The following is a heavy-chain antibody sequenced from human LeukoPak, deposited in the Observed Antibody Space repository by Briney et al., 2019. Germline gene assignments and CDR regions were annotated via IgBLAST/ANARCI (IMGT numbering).Heavy chain of an antibody. D-gene: IGHD3-10*01. CDR3: ARDRAPPTGWYFDL. CDR1: GYTFTSYA. CDR2: INTNTGDP. Sequence: ASVKVSCKASGYTFTSYAMNWVRQAPGQGLEWMGWINTNTGDPTYAQGFTGRFVFSLDTSVSTAYLQISSLKAEDTAVYYCARDRAPPTGWYFDLWGRGTLVTVSS. J-gene: IGHJ2*01. V-gene: IGHV7-4-1*02.